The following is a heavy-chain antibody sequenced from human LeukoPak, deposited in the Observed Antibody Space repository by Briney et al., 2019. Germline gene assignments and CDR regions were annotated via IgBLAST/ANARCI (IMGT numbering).Heavy chain of an antibody. Sequence: SGPTLVKPTQTLTLTCTFSGFPLSPSAVGVGWIRQPPGKALEWLALIYCDDDKRYSPSLKSRLTITKDTSKHQVVLTMTNMDPVDTATYYCAHNLDVSRDIAVAPFDPWGQGTLVTVSS. V-gene: IGHV2-5*02. CDR1: GFPLSPSAVG. CDR2: IYCDDDK. D-gene: IGHD6-19*01. J-gene: IGHJ5*02. CDR3: AHNLDVSRDIAVAPFDP.